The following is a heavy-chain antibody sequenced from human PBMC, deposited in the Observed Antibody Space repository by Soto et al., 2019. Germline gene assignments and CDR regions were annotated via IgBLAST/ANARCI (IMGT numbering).Heavy chain of an antibody. V-gene: IGHV4-59*01. CDR3: AXGGCSGGSCYSPLDWFDP. CDR2: IYYSGST. Sequence: SETLSLTCTVSGGSIRSYYWSWVRQPPGKGLEWIGYIYYSGSTNYNPSPKSRVTISVDTSKNQFSLKLSSVTAADTAVYYCAXGGCSGGSCYSPLDWFDPWGQGTLVTVS. D-gene: IGHD2-15*01. CDR1: GGSIRSYY. J-gene: IGHJ5*02.